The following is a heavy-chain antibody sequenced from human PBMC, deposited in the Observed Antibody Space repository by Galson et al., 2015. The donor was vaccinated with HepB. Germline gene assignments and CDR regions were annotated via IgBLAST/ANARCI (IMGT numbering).Heavy chain of an antibody. CDR2: IWYDGSNK. CDR1: GFTFSSYG. Sequence: SLRLSCAASGFTFSSYGMHWVRQAPGKGLEWVAVIWYDGSNKYYADSVKGRFTISRDNSKNTLYLQMNSLRAEDTAVYYCARDRMDSSGWEYYYYGMDVWGQGTTVTVSS. CDR3: ARDRMDSSGWEYYYYGMDV. D-gene: IGHD6-19*01. J-gene: IGHJ6*02. V-gene: IGHV3-33*08.